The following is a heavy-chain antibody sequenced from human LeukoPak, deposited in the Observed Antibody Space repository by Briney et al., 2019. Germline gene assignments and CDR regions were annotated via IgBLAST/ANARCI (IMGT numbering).Heavy chain of an antibody. CDR2: IYSGGST. CDR3: ASREGLYCSGGSCYSDAFDI. D-gene: IGHD2-15*01. V-gene: IGHV3-66*01. CDR1: GFTVSSNY. Sequence: GGSLRLSCAASGFTVSSNYMSWVRQASGKGLEWVSVIYSGGSTYYAGSVKGRFTISRDNSKNTLYLQMNSLRAEDTAVYYCASREGLYCSGGSCYSDAFDIWGQGTMVTVSS. J-gene: IGHJ3*02.